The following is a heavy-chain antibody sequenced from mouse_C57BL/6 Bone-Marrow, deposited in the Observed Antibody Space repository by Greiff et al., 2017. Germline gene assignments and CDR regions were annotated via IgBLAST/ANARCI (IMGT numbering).Heavy chain of an antibody. J-gene: IGHJ3*01. CDR1: GYTFTSYW. CDR3: ANLLAY. CDR2: IDPSDSYT. Sequence: QVQLQQPGAELVMPGASVKLSCKASGYTFTSYWMHWVKQRPGQGLEWIGEIDPSDSYTNYNQKFKGKTTWTVDESSSTAYMQLSSLTSEDSAVYYCANLLAYGGQGTLVTVSA. V-gene: IGHV1-69*01.